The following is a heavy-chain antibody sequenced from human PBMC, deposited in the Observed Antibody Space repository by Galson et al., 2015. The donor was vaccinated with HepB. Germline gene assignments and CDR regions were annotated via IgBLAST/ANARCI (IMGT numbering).Heavy chain of an antibody. V-gene: IGHV1-69*13. D-gene: IGHD3-22*01. CDR1: GGTFGSYA. Sequence: SVKVSCKASGGTFGSYAISWVRQAPGQGLEWMGGIIPIFGTVNYAQKFQGRVTLTADESTSTASMELSSLRSEDTAVYYGAREKRNYYESTGYYRYYYGMDVWGQGTTVTVSS. CDR3: AREKRNYYESTGYYRYYYGMDV. J-gene: IGHJ6*02. CDR2: IIPIFGTV.